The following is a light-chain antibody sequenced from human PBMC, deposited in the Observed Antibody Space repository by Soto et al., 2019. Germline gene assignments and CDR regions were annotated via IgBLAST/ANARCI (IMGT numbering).Light chain of an antibody. CDR3: NSYATSGAVV. CDR1: SGSVSTTYY. Sequence: QTVVTQEPSSSVSPGGTVTLTCGLSSGSVSTTYYPSWYQQTPGQAPRTLIYNTNTRSSGVPDRFSGSILGNTAALTITGAQADDESDYYCNSYATSGAVVFGGGTKLTVL. CDR2: NTN. J-gene: IGLJ2*01. V-gene: IGLV8-61*01.